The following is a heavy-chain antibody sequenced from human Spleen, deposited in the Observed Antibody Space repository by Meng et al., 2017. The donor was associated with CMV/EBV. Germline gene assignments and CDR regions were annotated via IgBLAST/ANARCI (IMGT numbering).Heavy chain of an antibody. CDR2: LTWNGATT. Sequence: SCVASGFRFDDYGMSWVRQVPGKGLEWVSGLTWNGATTAYADSVKGRFTISRDNAKNSLYLQMNSLRAEDTAFYYCARDPNLGQLDYWGQGALVTVSS. V-gene: IGHV3-20*04. J-gene: IGHJ4*02. CDR1: GFRFDDYG. CDR3: ARDPNLGQLDY.